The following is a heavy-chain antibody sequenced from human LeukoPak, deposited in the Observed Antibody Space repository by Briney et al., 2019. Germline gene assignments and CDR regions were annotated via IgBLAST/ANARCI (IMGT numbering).Heavy chain of an antibody. CDR2: IYYSGST. CDR3: AREANSGWYSSFVDD. J-gene: IGHJ4*02. D-gene: IGHD6-19*01. Sequence: PSETLSLTCTVSGGSISSYYWSWIRQPPGKGLEWIGYIYYSGSTDYNPSLKSRVTISVDTSKNQFSLKMTSVTAADTAVYYCAREANSGWYSSFVDDWGQGTLVAVSS. V-gene: IGHV4-59*12. CDR1: GGSISSYY.